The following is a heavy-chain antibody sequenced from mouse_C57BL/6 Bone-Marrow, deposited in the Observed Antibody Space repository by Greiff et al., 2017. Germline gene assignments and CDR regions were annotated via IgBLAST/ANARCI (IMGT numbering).Heavy chain of an antibody. J-gene: IGHJ2*01. CDR1: GYTFTDYY. D-gene: IGHD1-1*01. Sequence: VPLKLSGPVLVQPGASVQMSCTASGYTFTDYYMYWVTLRHSKRLEWIGVINPCNGGTSYNQTFKGKATLTVDMSSSTAYMELNSLTSEDAAVYYCARSHYYGSIHYFDYWGQGTTLTVSS. V-gene: IGHV1-19*01. CDR3: ARSHYYGSIHYFDY. CDR2: INPCNGGT.